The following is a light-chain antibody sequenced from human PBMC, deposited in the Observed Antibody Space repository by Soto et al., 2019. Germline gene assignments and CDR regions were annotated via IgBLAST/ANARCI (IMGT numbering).Light chain of an antibody. J-gene: IGKJ1*01. V-gene: IGKV1-5*03. CDR2: KAS. Sequence: DIQMTQSPSTLSASVGDRVTITCRASQNIDSWLAWYQQTPGKAPKLLIYKASTLESGVPSRFSGSGSGTEFTLTISSLQPDDFATYYCQQYKIYSTFGQGTKVEI. CDR3: QQYKIYST. CDR1: QNIDSW.